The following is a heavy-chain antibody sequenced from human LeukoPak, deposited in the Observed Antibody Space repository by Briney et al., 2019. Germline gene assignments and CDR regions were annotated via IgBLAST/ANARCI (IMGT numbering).Heavy chain of an antibody. CDR3: ARGRDGSYGYFDY. CDR2: INHRGST. Sequence: SSETLTLICAVYGGPFSGYYWSGLRQPPGKGLEWLGEINHRGSTNYSPSLKRRVTISVDTSRNQFSLKLSSVTAADTAVYYCARGRDGSYGYFDYWGQGTLVTVSS. CDR1: GGPFSGYY. V-gene: IGHV4-34*01. J-gene: IGHJ4*02. D-gene: IGHD1-26*01.